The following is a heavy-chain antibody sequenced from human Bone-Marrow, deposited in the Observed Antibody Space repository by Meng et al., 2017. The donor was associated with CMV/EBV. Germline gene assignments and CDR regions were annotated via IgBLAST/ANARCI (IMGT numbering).Heavy chain of an antibody. CDR3: ARDYPLTSGSLV. CDR2: ISSSSSYI. Sequence: GESLKISCAASGFTFSSYSMNWVRQAPGKGLEWVSSISSSSSYIYYADSVKGQFTISRDNAKNSLYLQMNSLRAEDTAVYYCARDYPLTSGSLVWGQGTLVTVSS. D-gene: IGHD1-26*01. CDR1: GFTFSSYS. J-gene: IGHJ4*02. V-gene: IGHV3-21*01.